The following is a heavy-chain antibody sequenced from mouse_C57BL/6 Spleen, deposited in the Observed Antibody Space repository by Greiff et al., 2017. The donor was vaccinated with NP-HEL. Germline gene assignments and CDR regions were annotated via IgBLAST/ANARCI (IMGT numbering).Heavy chain of an antibody. V-gene: IGHV3-6*01. Sequence: VQLQQSGPGLVKPSQSLSLTCSVTGYSITSGYYWNWIRQFPGNKLEWMGYISYDGSNNYNPSLKNRISITRDTSKNQFFLKLNSVTTEDTATYYCAGGAGFDYWGQGTTLTVSS. J-gene: IGHJ2*01. CDR2: ISYDGSN. CDR1: GYSITSGYY. CDR3: AGGAGFDY.